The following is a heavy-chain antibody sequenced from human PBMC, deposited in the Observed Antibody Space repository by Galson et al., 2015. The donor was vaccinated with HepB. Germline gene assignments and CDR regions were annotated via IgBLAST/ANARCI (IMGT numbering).Heavy chain of an antibody. V-gene: IGHV3-30*18. J-gene: IGHJ4*03. CDR3: AKAAVGWERHHFYYVDY. CDR1: GFDFNNYA. D-gene: IGHD1-26*01. CDR2: ISYDRNEE. Sequence: SLRLSCAASGFDFNNYAMHWARQAPGKGLEWVAVISYDRNEELYADSVKGRFTISRDSSKKTVFLQMKSLRPEDTAVYYCAKAAVGWERHHFYYVDYWGHGTLVTVSS.